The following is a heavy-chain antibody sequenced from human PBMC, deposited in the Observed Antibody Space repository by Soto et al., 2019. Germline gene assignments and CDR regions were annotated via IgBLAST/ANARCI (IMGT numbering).Heavy chain of an antibody. D-gene: IGHD5-12*01. J-gene: IGHJ6*02. CDR3: ARDELDIVATEYYYCGMDV. V-gene: IGHV3-66*01. Sequence: EVQLVESGGGLVQPGGSLRLSCAASGFTVSSNYMSWVRQAPGKGLEWVSVIYSGGSTYYADSVKGRFTISRDNSKNTLYLQMDSLRAEDTAVYYCARDELDIVATEYYYCGMDVWGQGTTVTVSS. CDR2: IYSGGST. CDR1: GFTVSSNY.